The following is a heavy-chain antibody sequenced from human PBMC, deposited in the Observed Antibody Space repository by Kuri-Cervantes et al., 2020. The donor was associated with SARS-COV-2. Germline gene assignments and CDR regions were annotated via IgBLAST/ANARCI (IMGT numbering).Heavy chain of an antibody. CDR3: ARAGGFASFDY. J-gene: IGHJ4*02. CDR2: INPNRGGT. Sequence: ASVNVSCKASGYTFTGYYMHWVRQAPGQGLEWMGWINPNRGGTNDAQKFQGWVTMTRDTSISTAYMELSRLRYDDTDVYYCARAGGFASFDYWGQGTLVTVSS. D-gene: IGHD1-26*01. CDR1: GYTFTGYY. V-gene: IGHV1-2*04.